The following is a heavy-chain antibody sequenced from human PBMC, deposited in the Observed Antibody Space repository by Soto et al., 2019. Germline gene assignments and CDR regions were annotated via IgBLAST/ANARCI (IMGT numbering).Heavy chain of an antibody. CDR1: GGSFSGYY. CDR3: ARGGEDIVVVVAATPSYYYMDV. Sequence: SETLSLTCAVYGGSFSGYYWSWIRQPPGKGLEWIGEINHSGSTNYNPSLKSRVTISVDTSKNQFSLKLSSVTAADTAVYYCARGGEDIVVVVAATPSYYYMDVWGKGTTVTVSS. D-gene: IGHD2-15*01. V-gene: IGHV4-34*01. CDR2: INHSGST. J-gene: IGHJ6*03.